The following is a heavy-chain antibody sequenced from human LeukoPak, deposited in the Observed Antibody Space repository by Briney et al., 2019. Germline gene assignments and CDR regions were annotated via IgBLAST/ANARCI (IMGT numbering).Heavy chain of an antibody. J-gene: IGHJ4*02. D-gene: IGHD2-8*01. CDR2: IYYSGST. Sequence: SETLSLTCTVSGGSVSSSSYYWGWIRQPPGKGLEWIGSIYYSGSTYYNPSLKSRVTISVDTSMNQFSLKLSSVTAADTAVYYCARLVLMVYATAFDYWGQGTLVTVSS. CDR1: GGSVSSSSYY. CDR3: ARLVLMVYATAFDY. V-gene: IGHV4-39*01.